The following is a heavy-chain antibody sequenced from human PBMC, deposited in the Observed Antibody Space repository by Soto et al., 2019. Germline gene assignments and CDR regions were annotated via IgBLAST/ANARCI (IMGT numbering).Heavy chain of an antibody. CDR1: GFTFDDYA. Sequence: EVQLVESGGDLVQPGRSLRLSCAASGFTFDDYAMHWVRQAPGKGLEWVSGISWNSGRIGYGDSVKGRFTISRDNAKNSLYLQMNSLSAEYTALYYCAKDFKDTGVGGVMEVWGKGTTVTVSS. CDR3: AKDFKDTGVGGVMEV. D-gene: IGHD3-16*01. V-gene: IGHV3-9*01. J-gene: IGHJ6*04. CDR2: ISWNSGRI.